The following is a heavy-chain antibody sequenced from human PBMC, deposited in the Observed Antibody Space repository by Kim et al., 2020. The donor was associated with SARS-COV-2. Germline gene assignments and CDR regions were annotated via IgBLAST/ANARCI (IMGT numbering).Heavy chain of an antibody. Sequence: GGSLRLSCAASGFTFSSYSMNWVRQAPGKGLEWVSSISSSSSYIYYADSVKGRFTISRDNAKNSLYLQMNSLRAEDTAVYYCARWGHLITMVRGDYGMDVWGQGTTVTVSS. CDR3: ARWGHLITMVRGDYGMDV. D-gene: IGHD3-10*01. CDR1: GFTFSSYS. CDR2: ISSSSSYI. J-gene: IGHJ6*02. V-gene: IGHV3-21*01.